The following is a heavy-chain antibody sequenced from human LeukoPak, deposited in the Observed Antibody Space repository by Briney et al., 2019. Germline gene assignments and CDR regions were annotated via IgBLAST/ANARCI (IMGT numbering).Heavy chain of an antibody. D-gene: IGHD6-19*01. V-gene: IGHV3-15*01. CDR2: IKSKTDGGTT. J-gene: IGHJ4*02. Sequence: GGSLRLSCAASGFTFSSYAMSWVRQAPGKGLEWVGRIKSKTDGGTTDYAAPVKGRFTISRDDSKNTLYLQMNSLKTEDTAVYYCTTARHSSGWYFPDYWGQGTLVTVSS. CDR1: GFTFSSYA. CDR3: TTARHSSGWYFPDY.